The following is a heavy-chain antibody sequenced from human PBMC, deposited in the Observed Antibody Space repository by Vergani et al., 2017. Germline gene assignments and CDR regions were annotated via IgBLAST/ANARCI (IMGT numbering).Heavy chain of an antibody. Sequence: QVQLVESGGGVVQPGRSLSLSCATSGFTLSNYDMQWIRQGPGKGLEFVAFIQFDGSNQYYADSVKGRFTLSRDFSKNTLYLQMNSLRTDDTATYYCAKHFRGWGIDYWGQGTQVIVSS. CDR3: AKHFRGWGIDY. V-gene: IGHV3-30*02. CDR1: GFTLSNYD. J-gene: IGHJ4*02. CDR2: IQFDGSNQ. D-gene: IGHD3-16*01.